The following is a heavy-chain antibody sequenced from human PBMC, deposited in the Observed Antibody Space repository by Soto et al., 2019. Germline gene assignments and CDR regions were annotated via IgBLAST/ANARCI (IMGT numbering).Heavy chain of an antibody. CDR1: GFTFGDYA. CDR3: TRHGLSDDGEHSSDAFDI. D-gene: IGHD4-17*01. CDR2: IRSKAYGGTT. V-gene: IGHV3-49*03. Sequence: PGGSLRLSCTASGFTFGDYAMSWFRQAPGKGLEWVGFIRSKAYGGTTEYAASVKGRFTISRDDSKSIAYLQMNSLKTEDTAVYYCTRHGLSDDGEHSSDAFDIWGQGTMVTVSS. J-gene: IGHJ3*02.